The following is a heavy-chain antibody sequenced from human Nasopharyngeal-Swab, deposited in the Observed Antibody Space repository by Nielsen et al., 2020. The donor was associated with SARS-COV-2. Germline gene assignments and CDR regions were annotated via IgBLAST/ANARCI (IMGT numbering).Heavy chain of an antibody. D-gene: IGHD3-3*01. Sequence: WVGREPGQGLEWMGRIIPILGIANYAQKFQGRVTITADKSTGTAYMELSSLRSEDTAVYYCARAAILFGMDVWGQGTTVTVSS. CDR2: IIPILGIA. CDR3: ARAAILFGMDV. V-gene: IGHV1-69*04. J-gene: IGHJ6*02.